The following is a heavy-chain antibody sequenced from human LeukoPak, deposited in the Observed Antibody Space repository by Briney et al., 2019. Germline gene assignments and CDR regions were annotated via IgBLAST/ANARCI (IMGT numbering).Heavy chain of an antibody. J-gene: IGHJ5*02. D-gene: IGHD2-15*01. CDR2: ISSGSSSI. Sequence: GGSPRLSCAASGFTFSSYTLNWVRQAPGKGLEWVSSISSGSSSIYYADSVKDRFTISRDNAKNSLYLQMNSLRAEDTAVYYCAKMGAVVDWFDPWGQGTLVTVSS. V-gene: IGHV3-21*04. CDR3: AKMGAVVDWFDP. CDR1: GFTFSSYT.